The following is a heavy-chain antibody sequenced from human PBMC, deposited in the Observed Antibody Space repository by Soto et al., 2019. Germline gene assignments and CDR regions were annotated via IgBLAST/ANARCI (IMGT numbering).Heavy chain of an antibody. CDR1: GYTFTSYG. V-gene: IGHV1-8*02. CDR3: ARRAETNGWNGFGADKYYFDF. CDR2: MNPNTGNS. J-gene: IGHJ4*02. D-gene: IGHD1-1*01. Sequence: ASVKVSCKASGYTFTSYGISWVRQATGQGLEWMGWMNPNTGNSGYAQKFQGRVTMTSDTSISTAHMELSSLRSDDTAVYYCARRAETNGWNGFGADKYYFDFWGQGTLVTVSS.